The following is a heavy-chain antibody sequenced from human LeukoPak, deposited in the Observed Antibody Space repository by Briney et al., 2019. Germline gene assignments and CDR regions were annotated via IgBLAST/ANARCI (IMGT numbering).Heavy chain of an antibody. Sequence: PGGSLRLSCAASGFTFSSKWMSWVRQAPGKGLEWVSSISASSYYIYYTDSVKGRFIISRDNAKNSLYLQMSSLRAEDSAIYYCARDPPLVSGPIYYYYYMDVWGKGTTVTVSS. CDR1: GFTFSSKW. D-gene: IGHD5/OR15-5a*01. V-gene: IGHV3-21*01. CDR3: ARDPPLVSGPIYYYYYMDV. CDR2: ISASSYYI. J-gene: IGHJ6*03.